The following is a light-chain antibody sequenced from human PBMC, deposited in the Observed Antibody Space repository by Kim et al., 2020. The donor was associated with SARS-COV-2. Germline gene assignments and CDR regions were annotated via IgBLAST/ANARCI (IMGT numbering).Light chain of an antibody. CDR2: AAS. CDR3: KHYDNSWWT. Sequence: EIVLTQSPGTLSLSPGERATLSCRASQSVSGSFLAWYQQKPGQAPRLLIYAASNRATGIPDRFSGSGSGTDLTLTISRLEPEDFAVYYCKHYDNSWWTFGQGTKVDIK. CDR1: QSVSGSF. J-gene: IGKJ1*01. V-gene: IGKV3-20*01.